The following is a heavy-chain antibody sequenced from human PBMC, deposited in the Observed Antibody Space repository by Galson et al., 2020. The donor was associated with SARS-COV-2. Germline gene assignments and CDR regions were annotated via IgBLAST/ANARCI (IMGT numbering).Heavy chain of an antibody. J-gene: IGHJ4*02. CDR2: IYTTTGGT. CDR3: ARESRWDLYFDF. D-gene: IGHD1-26*01. V-gene: IGHV4-61*02. CDR1: GGSIISGAYY. Sequence: SETLSLTCTVSGGSIISGAYYWSWIRQPAGKGLEWIGRIYTTTGGTNYNPSLKSRVTISVYTSKNQFSLRLTSVTAADTAVYYCARESRWDLYFDFWGQGTRVNVSS.